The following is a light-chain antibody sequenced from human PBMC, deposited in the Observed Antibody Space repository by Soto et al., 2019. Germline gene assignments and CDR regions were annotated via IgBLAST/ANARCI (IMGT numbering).Light chain of an antibody. CDR3: QQYGSSGT. CDR2: GAS. V-gene: IGKV3-20*01. Sequence: EIVLTQSPGTLSLSPGERATLSCRASQSVSNNYLAWYQQKPGQAPRLLIYGASNRATGIPDRFSGSGSGTDFTLTISRLEPADFAVYYCQQYGSSGTFGQGTKGEIK. CDR1: QSVSNNY. J-gene: IGKJ1*01.